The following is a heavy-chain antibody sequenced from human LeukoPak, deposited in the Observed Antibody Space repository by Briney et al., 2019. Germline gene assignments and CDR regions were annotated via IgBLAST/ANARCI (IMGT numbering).Heavy chain of an antibody. J-gene: IGHJ4*02. D-gene: IGHD3-9*01. Sequence: GGSLRLSCAASGFIFSSWWMLWFRRPPGKGLESVAHISNDGSYIVYADSVRGRFTISRDNAENTLYLQMHSLRPEDTGMYYCVTFGFDWSSSYWGQGAQVTVSS. CDR2: ISNDGSYI. CDR3: VTFGFDWSSSY. V-gene: IGHV3-74*01. CDR1: GFIFSSWW.